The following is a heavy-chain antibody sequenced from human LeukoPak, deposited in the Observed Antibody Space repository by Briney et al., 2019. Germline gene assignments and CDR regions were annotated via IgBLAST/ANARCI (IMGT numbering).Heavy chain of an antibody. J-gene: IGHJ4*02. CDR3: AKEETELDY. CDR2: ISGSGGST. V-gene: IGHV3-23*01. Sequence: GGTLRLSCVASGFTFSTYGMSWVRQAPGKGLEWVSAISGSGGSTYYADSVKGRFTISRDNSKNTLYLQMNSLRAEDTAVYYCAKEETELDYWGQGTLVTVSS. D-gene: IGHD1-1*01. CDR1: GFTFSTYG.